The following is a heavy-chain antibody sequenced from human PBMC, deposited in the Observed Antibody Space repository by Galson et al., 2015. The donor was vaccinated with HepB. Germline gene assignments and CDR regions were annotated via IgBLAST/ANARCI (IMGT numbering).Heavy chain of an antibody. J-gene: IGHJ4*02. CDR3: TTMGPPNYYYDSSGDDY. CDR2: IKSKTDGGTT. Sequence: SLRLSCAASGFTFSNTWMSWVRQAPGKGLEWVGRIKSKTDGGTTDYAAPVKGRFTISTDDSKNTLYLQMNSLKTEDTAVYYCTTMGPPNYYYDSSGDDYWGQGTLVTVSS. V-gene: IGHV3-15*01. CDR1: GFTFSNTW. D-gene: IGHD3-22*01.